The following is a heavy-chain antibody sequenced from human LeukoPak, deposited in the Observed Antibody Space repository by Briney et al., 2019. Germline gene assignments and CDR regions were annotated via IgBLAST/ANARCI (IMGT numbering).Heavy chain of an antibody. J-gene: IGHJ6*04. CDR1: GFTFSSYE. CDR3: AKDWYYDILTGYTNAMDV. V-gene: IGHV3-48*03. Sequence: PGGSLRLSCAASGFTFSSYEMNWVRQAPGKGLEWVSYISSSGSTIYYADSVKGRFTISRDNSKNTLYLQMNSLRAEDTAVYYCAKDWYYDILTGYTNAMDVWGKGTTVTISS. D-gene: IGHD3-9*01. CDR2: ISSSGSTI.